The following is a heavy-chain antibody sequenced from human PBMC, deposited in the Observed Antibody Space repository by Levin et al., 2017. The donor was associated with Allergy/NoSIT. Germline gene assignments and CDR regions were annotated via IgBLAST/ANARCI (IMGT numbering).Heavy chain of an antibody. Sequence: GGSLRLSCKGSGYSFNTYWIGWVRQMAGKGLEWVAIINPGDSDIRYSPSFQGQVTISVDTSITTAYLQWSSLTASDTAIYYCARRYYDYVRGNSRTVGGIDVWGQGTTVTVSS. CDR3: ARRYYDYVRGNSRTVGGIDV. J-gene: IGHJ6*02. D-gene: IGHD3-16*02. CDR1: GYSFNTYW. CDR2: INPGDSDI. V-gene: IGHV5-51*01.